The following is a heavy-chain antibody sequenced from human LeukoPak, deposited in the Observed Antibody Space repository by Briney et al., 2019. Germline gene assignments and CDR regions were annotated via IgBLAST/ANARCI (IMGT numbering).Heavy chain of an antibody. V-gene: IGHV4-59*01. D-gene: IGHD6-13*01. CDR3: ARGLPSIAAAVDY. CDR1: GGSISGYY. Sequence: SETLSLTCTVSGGSISGYYWSWIRQPPGKGLEWIGNIYHSGSTNYNPSLESRVTISIDTSKKQFSLKLNSVTAADTAVYFCARGLPSIAAAVDYWGQGILVAVSS. J-gene: IGHJ4*02. CDR2: IYHSGST.